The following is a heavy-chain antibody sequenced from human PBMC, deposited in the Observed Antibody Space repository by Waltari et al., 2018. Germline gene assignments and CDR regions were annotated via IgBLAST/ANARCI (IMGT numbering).Heavy chain of an antibody. CDR1: GFTFRDYA. V-gene: IGHV3-30*02. CDR2: ITYDGSNK. CDR3: ARERRGYYAEY. J-gene: IGHJ4*02. Sequence: QVQLAESGGGVVQPGGSLRLSCAGAGFTFRDYAMHWVRQAPGKGLEWVTLITYDGSNKYYADSVKGRFTISRDDSKNTLHLQMNSLRDEDTAIYYCARERRGYYAEYWGQGTLVTVSS.